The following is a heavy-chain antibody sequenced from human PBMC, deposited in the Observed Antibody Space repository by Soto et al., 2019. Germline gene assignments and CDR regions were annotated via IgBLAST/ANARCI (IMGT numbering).Heavy chain of an antibody. J-gene: IGHJ4*02. CDR2: ISGSGGST. D-gene: IGHD3-10*01. Sequence: EVQLLESGGGLVQPGGSLRLSCAASGFTFSSYAMSWVRQAPGKGLEWVSAISGSGGSTYYADSVKGRFTISRDNSKNKPYRQMNSLRAEDTAVYYCAEVWGTYDYGSGMVYRGQGTLVTVSS. CDR3: AEVWGTYDYGSGMVY. V-gene: IGHV3-23*01. CDR1: GFTFSSYA.